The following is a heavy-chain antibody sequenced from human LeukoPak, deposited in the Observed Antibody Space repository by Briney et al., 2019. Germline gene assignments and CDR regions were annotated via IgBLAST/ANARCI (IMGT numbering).Heavy chain of an antibody. CDR3: ASPPDV. CDR2: INHSGST. J-gene: IGHJ6*04. CDR1: GGSFSGYY. V-gene: IGHV4-34*01. Sequence: SETLSLTCAVYGGSFSGYYWSWIRQPPGKGPEWIGEINHSGSTNYNPSLKSRVPISVDTSKNQFSLTLSSVTAADTAVYYCASPPDVWGKGTTVTVSS.